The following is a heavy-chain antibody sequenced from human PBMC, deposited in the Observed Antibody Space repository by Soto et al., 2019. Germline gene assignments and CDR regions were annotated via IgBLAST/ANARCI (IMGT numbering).Heavy chain of an antibody. Sequence: ASVKVSCKASGYTFTSYGISWVRQAPGQGLEWMGWISAYNGNTNYAQKLQGRVTMTTDTSTSTAYMELRSLRSDDTAVYYCARESFDILTGYLGTAGYYFDYWGQGTLVTVYS. V-gene: IGHV1-18*01. D-gene: IGHD3-9*01. CDR3: ARESFDILTGYLGTAGYYFDY. CDR1: GYTFTSYG. J-gene: IGHJ4*02. CDR2: ISAYNGNT.